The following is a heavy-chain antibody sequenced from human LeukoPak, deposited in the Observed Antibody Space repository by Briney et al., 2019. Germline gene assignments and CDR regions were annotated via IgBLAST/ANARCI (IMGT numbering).Heavy chain of an antibody. V-gene: IGHV3-74*01. D-gene: IGHD6-13*01. J-gene: IGHJ4*02. CDR2: ISNDGCNV. Sequence: PGGSVRLSCAACGFTFRTYWMHWVRQAPAKGRVGVSGISNDGCNVSYADSVRDRFTISRHNAKNTMYLQMNGLRAEVTAVYFCARYGSSWHANDYWGQGTLVTVSS. CDR3: ARYGSSWHANDY. CDR1: GFTFRTYW.